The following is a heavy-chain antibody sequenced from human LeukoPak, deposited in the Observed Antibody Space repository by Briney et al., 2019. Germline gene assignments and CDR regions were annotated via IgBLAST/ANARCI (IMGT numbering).Heavy chain of an antibody. D-gene: IGHD2-2*02. Sequence: KPSETLSLTCAVSGYSISSGYYWGWIRPPPGKGPEWIGRIYHSGSTYYNPSLKSRDTISVDTSKNQFSLKLSSVTAADTAVYYCALGAGYCSSTSCYRAFDIWGQGTMVTVSS. CDR2: IYHSGST. CDR3: ALGAGYCSSTSCYRAFDI. J-gene: IGHJ3*02. V-gene: IGHV4-38-2*01. CDR1: GYSISSGYY.